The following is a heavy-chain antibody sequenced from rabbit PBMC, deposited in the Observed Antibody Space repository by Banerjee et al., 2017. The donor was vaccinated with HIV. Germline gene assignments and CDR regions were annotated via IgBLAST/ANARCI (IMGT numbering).Heavy chain of an antibody. CDR1: GFSY. CDR2: INTDSGST. Sequence: QEQLVESGGGLVQPEGSLTLTCTASGFSYMCWVRQAPGKGLEWIACINTDSGSTDYASWVNGRFTISKTSSTTVTLQMTSLTAADTATYFCARSNNYYDMDLWGPGTLVTVS. J-gene: IGHJ6*01. V-gene: IGHV1S45*01. CDR3: ARSNNYYDMDL.